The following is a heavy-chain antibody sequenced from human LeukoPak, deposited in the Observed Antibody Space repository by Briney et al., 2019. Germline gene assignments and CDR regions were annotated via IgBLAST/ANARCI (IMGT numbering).Heavy chain of an antibody. CDR2: INPNNGGT. D-gene: IGHD3-16*01. Sequence: ASVKVSRKASGYTFTGYYMHWVRQAPGQGLEWMGWINPNNGGTNYAQKFQGRVTMTRDTSISTAYMELSRLRSDDTAVYYCARGGRGGYYYYYMDVWGKGTTVTVSS. V-gene: IGHV1-2*02. J-gene: IGHJ6*03. CDR1: GYTFTGYY. CDR3: ARGGRGGYYYYYMDV.